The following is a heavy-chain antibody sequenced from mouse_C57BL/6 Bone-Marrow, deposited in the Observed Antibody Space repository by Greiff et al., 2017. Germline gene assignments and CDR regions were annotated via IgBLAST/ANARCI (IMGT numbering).Heavy chain of an antibody. CDR2: IDPENGDT. CDR1: GFNIKDDY. Sequence: EVQLQQSGAELVRPGASVKLSCTASGFNIKDDYMHWVKQRPEQGLEWIGWIDPENGDTEYASKFQGKATITADTSSNTAYLQLSSLTSEDTAVYYCTSHSYGSSYEFAYWGQGTLVTVSA. CDR3: TSHSYGSSYEFAY. V-gene: IGHV14-4*01. J-gene: IGHJ3*01. D-gene: IGHD1-1*01.